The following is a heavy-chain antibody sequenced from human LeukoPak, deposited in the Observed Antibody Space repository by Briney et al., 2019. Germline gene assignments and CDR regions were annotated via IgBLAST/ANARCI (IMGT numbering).Heavy chain of an antibody. Sequence: GGSLRLSCAASGFTLSSNYMSWVRQAPGKGLEWASAIYSGGSTYYADSVKGRFTISRDNSKNTLYLQMNSLRAEDTAVYYCARAQEAGTYYYYYYMDVWGKGTTVTVSS. CDR3: ARAQEAGTYYYYYYMDV. D-gene: IGHD6-19*01. V-gene: IGHV3-53*01. J-gene: IGHJ6*03. CDR1: GFTLSSNY. CDR2: IYSGGST.